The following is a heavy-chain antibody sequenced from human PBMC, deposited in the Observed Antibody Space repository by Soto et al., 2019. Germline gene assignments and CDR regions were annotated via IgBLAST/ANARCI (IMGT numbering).Heavy chain of an antibody. Sequence: QVQLVQSGAEVKKPGASVKVSCKASGYTFTSQNMHWVRQAPGQGLEWMGVINPSIGTTTYAQKFQGRVTMTSYTSTSSVYMEVSSLRSEDTAVYYCISTLGARFDYWGQGTLVTVSS. CDR3: ISTLGARFDY. CDR2: INPSIGTT. CDR1: GYTFTSQN. D-gene: IGHD1-26*01. V-gene: IGHV1-46*03. J-gene: IGHJ4*02.